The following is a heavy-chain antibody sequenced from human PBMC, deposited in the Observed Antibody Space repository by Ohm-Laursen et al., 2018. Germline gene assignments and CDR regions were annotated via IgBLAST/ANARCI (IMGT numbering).Heavy chain of an antibody. J-gene: IGHJ6*02. CDR1: GGSISSYY. V-gene: IGHV4-4*07. CDR3: ARDTNIVVVVAATPSPTGHYYYGMDV. D-gene: IGHD2-15*01. CDR2: ISSSGSS. Sequence: SETLSLTCTVSGGSISSYYWSWIRQPAGKGLEWIGRISSSGSSNYNPSLKSRVTMSVDTSKNQFSLKLSSVTAADTAVYYCARDTNIVVVVAATPSPTGHYYYGMDVWGQGTTVTVSS.